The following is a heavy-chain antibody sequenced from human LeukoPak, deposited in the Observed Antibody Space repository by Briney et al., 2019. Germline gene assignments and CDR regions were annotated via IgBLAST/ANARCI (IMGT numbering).Heavy chain of an antibody. D-gene: IGHD3-10*01. J-gene: IGHJ4*02. CDR2: INPNSGGT. CDR3: AREVTMVRGVIRYYFDY. Sequence: ASVKVSCKASGYTFTGYYMHWVRQAPGQGLEWMGWINPNSGGTNYAQKLQGRVTMTTDTSTSTAYMELRSLRSDDTAVYYCAREVTMVRGVIRYYFDYWGQGTLVTVSS. V-gene: IGHV1-2*02. CDR1: GYTFTGYY.